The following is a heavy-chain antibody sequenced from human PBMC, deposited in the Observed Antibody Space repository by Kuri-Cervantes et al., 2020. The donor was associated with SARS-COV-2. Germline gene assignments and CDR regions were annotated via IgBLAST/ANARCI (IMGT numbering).Heavy chain of an antibody. CDR2: INHSGST. Sequence: GSLRLSCAVYGGSFSGYYWSWIRQPPGKGLEWIGEINHSGSTNYNPSLKSRVTISVDTSKNQFSLKLGSVTAADTAVYYRARGWLFGYWGQGTLVTVSS. CDR3: ARGWLFGY. D-gene: IGHD2-21*01. J-gene: IGHJ4*02. CDR1: GGSFSGYY. V-gene: IGHV4-34*01.